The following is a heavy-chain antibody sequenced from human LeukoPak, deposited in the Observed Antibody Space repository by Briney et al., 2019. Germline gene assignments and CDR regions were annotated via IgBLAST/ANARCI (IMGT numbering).Heavy chain of an antibody. J-gene: IGHJ6*03. CDR1: GYTFTSYV. D-gene: IGHD2-21*02. CDR2: INDGNGNT. Sequence: ASVKVSCKASGYTFTSYVMHWVRQAPGQRLEWMGCINDGNGNTKYSQGFQGRVTITRDTSASTAYMELSSLRSEDMAVYYCASIAYCGGDCDRVDDYYYYMDVWGKGTTVTVSS. V-gene: IGHV1-3*03. CDR3: ASIAYCGGDCDRVDDYYYYMDV.